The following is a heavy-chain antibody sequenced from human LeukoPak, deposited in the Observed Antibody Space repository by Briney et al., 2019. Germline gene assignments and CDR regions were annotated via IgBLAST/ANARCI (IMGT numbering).Heavy chain of an antibody. Sequence: GGSLRLSCADSAFTLSSYAMSWVRQAPGKGLEWVSAISGSGVNTYYADSVKGRFTISRDNFKNSLYLQMNSLRADDTALYYCVKDWGSSGKGNFQHWGQGTLVTVSS. D-gene: IGHD6-19*01. J-gene: IGHJ1*01. CDR1: AFTLSSYA. V-gene: IGHV3-23*01. CDR2: ISGSGVNT. CDR3: VKDWGSSGKGNFQH.